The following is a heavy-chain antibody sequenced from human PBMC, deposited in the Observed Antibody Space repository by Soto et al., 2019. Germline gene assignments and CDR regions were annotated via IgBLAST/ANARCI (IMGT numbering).Heavy chain of an antibody. CDR2: VFHTGTT. CDR3: ARSAGWYAVHS. V-gene: IGHV4-4*02. CDR1: GDSVSSPYY. J-gene: IGHJ4*02. Sequence: QVQLQESGPGLVKPSGTLSLTCAVSGDSVSSPYYWGWVRQPPGKGLEWIGEVFHTGTTSYNPSLRSRVTISMDKSINQFSLDLSSVTAADTAVYYCARSAGWYAVHSWGPGTLVIVSS. D-gene: IGHD6-19*01.